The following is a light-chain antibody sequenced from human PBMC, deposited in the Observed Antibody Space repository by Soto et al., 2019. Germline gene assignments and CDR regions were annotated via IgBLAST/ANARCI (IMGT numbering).Light chain of an antibody. CDR1: QSVSSN. J-gene: IGKJ1*01. CDR2: GAS. Sequence: EIVMTQSPATLSVSPGETATLSCRASQSVSSNLAWHQQKPGQAPRLLIYGASTRAPGIPARFSGSGSGTEFTLTITSLQSEDVAVYYCQQYNNWWTFGHGTKVEIK. CDR3: QQYNNWWT. V-gene: IGKV3-15*01.